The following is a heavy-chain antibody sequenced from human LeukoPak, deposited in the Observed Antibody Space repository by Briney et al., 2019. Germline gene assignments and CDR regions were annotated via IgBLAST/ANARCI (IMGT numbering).Heavy chain of an antibody. D-gene: IGHD3-3*02. CDR3: ARELSGWFDP. J-gene: IGHJ5*02. CDR2: IIPIFGTA. CDR1: GGTFSSYA. Sequence: SVKVSCKASGGTFSSYAISWVRQAPGQGLEWMGGIIPIFGTANYAQRFQGRVTITTDESTSTAYMELSSLRSEDTAVYYCARELSGWFDPWGQGTLVTVSS. V-gene: IGHV1-69*05.